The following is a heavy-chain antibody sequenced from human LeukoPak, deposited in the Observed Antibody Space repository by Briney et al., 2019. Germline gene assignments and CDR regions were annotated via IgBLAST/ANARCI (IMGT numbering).Heavy chain of an antibody. CDR2: ISGSGGST. D-gene: IGHD3-3*01. CDR1: GFTFSSYA. J-gene: IGHJ4*02. Sequence: PGGSLRLSRAASGFTFSSYAMSWVRQAPGKGLEWVSAISGSGGSTYYADSVKGRFTISRDNSKNTLYLQMNSLRAEDTAVYYCAKRNGTIFGVVNPYTYWGQGTLVTVSS. CDR3: AKRNGTIFGVVNPYTY. V-gene: IGHV3-23*01.